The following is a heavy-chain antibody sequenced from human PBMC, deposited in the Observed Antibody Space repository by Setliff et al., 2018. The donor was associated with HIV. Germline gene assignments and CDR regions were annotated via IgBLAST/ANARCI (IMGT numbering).Heavy chain of an antibody. V-gene: IGHV1-2*02. Sequence: ASVKVSCKASGYTFSDYFIHWVRQAPGQGLEWMGWIHPNRGGTNYAQKFQGRVTMTRDTSITTAYMELNSLRPEDTALYYCAKGSRAYKAPLDYWGQGTLVTVSS. CDR2: IHPNRGGT. J-gene: IGHJ4*02. CDR3: AKGSRAYKAPLDY. CDR1: GYTFSDYF. D-gene: IGHD1-1*01.